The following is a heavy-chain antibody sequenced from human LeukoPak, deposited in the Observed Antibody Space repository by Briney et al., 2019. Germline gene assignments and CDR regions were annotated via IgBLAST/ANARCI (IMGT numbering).Heavy chain of an antibody. CDR3: ARDLWFGVHREGRLFDY. CDR1: GYTFTSYG. CDR2: ISAYNGNT. Sequence: ASVKVSCKASGYTFTSYGISWVRQAPGQGLEWMGWISAYNGNTNYAQKLQGRVTMTTDTSTSTAYMELRSLRSDDTAVYYCARDLWFGVHREGRLFDYWGQGTLVTVSS. D-gene: IGHD3-10*01. V-gene: IGHV1-18*01. J-gene: IGHJ4*02.